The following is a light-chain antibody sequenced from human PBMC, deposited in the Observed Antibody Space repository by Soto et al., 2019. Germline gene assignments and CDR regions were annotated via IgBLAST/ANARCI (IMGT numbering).Light chain of an antibody. J-gene: IGKJ3*01. CDR3: QHFGSSPGFT. CDR1: QSINNRY. Sequence: EIVLTQSPGTLSLSPADGATLSCRASQSINNRYLAWYQQKPGQAPRLLIYGASSRATGITDRFIGSGSGTDFTLTISRRESEDFAVYYCQHFGSSPGFTFGPGTKVDIK. CDR2: GAS. V-gene: IGKV3-20*01.